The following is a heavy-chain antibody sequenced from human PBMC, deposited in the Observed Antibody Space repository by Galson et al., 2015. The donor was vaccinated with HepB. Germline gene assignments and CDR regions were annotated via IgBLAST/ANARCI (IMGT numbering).Heavy chain of an antibody. J-gene: IGHJ4*02. D-gene: IGHD3-10*01. CDR3: AKRSASGAYYDS. CDR1: GFTFSSYF. CDR2: TNRDGSVT. Sequence: SLRLSCAASGFTFSSYFMDWVRQAPGKGLVWVSDTNRDGSVTRYADSVKGRFTTSRDNSKNMFFLQMNSLRAEDSAEYYCAKRSASGAYYDSWGQGTLVTVSS. V-gene: IGHV3-74*01.